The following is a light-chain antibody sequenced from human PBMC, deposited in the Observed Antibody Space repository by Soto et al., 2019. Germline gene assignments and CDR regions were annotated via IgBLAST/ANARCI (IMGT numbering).Light chain of an antibody. CDR1: QSISSW. CDR3: QQYDSYSWT. V-gene: IGKV1-5*03. J-gene: IGKJ1*01. CDR2: EAS. Sequence: DIPMTQSPSTLSASAGDRATITCLASQSISSWLAWYQQKPGKAPKLLIYEASGLESGVPSRFSGSGSGTEFTLTISSLQPDDFATYYCQQYDSYSWTFGQGTKVDIK.